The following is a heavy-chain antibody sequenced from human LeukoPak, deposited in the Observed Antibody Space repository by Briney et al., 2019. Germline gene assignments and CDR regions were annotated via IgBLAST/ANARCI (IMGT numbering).Heavy chain of an antibody. D-gene: IGHD6-19*01. CDR2: MNPNSGNT. V-gene: IGHV1-8*03. J-gene: IGHJ4*02. CDR3: ARGLRSGWYFGY. Sequence: ASVKVSCKASGYTFTSYDINWVRQATGQGLEWTGWMNPNSGNTGYAQKFQGRVTITRNTSISTAYMELSSLRSEDTAVYYCARGLRSGWYFGYWGQGTLVTVSS. CDR1: GYTFTSYD.